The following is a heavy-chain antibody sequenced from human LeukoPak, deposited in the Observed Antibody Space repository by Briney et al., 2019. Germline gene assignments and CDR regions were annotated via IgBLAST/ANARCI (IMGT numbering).Heavy chain of an antibody. V-gene: IGHV3-30-3*01. CDR3: ARVEVPAAIWLGYADV. Sequence: GGSLRLSCVASGFTFSSYAMHWVRQAPGKGLEWVAVISYDGSNKYYADSVKGRFTISRDNSKNTLYLQMNSLRAEDTAVYYCARVEVPAAIWLGYADVWGQGTTVTVSS. J-gene: IGHJ6*02. D-gene: IGHD2-2*01. CDR1: GFTFSSYA. CDR2: ISYDGSNK.